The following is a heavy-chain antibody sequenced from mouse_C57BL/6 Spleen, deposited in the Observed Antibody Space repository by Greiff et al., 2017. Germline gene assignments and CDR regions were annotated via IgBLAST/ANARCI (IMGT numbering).Heavy chain of an antibody. J-gene: IGHJ2*01. CDR1: GYAFSSSW. CDR2: IYPGDGDT. D-gene: IGHD1-1*01. Sequence: LVESGPELVKPGASVKISCKASGYAFSSSWMNWVKQRPGKGLEWIGRIYPGDGDTNYNGKFKGKATLTADKSSSTAYMQLSSLTSEDSAVYFCASFITTVVAGDYWGQGTTLTVSS. V-gene: IGHV1-82*01. CDR3: ASFITTVVAGDY.